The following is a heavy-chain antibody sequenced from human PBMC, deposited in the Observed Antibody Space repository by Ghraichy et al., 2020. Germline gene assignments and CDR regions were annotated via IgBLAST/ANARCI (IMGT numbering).Heavy chain of an antibody. CDR1: GYTFTGYY. J-gene: IGHJ4*02. D-gene: IGHD6-13*01. Sequence: ASVKVSCKASGYTFTGYYMHWVRQAPGQGLKWMGWINPNSGGTNYAQKFQGRVTMTRDTSISTAYMELSRLRSDDTAVYYCARVATNGIAAAGSRYWGQGTLVTVSS. CDR2: INPNSGGT. CDR3: ARVATNGIAAAGSRY. V-gene: IGHV1-2*02.